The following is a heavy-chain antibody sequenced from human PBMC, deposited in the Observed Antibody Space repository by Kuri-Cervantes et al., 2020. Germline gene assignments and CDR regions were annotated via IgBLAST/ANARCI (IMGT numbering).Heavy chain of an antibody. D-gene: IGHD6-19*01. CDR3: AREVAVAGTKGNWFDP. CDR2: INPNSGGT. V-gene: IGHV1-2*02. J-gene: IGHJ5*02. CDR1: GYTFTGYY. Sequence: ASVKVSCKASGYTFTGYYMHWVRQAPGQGLEWMGWINPNSGGTNYAQKFQGRVTMTRDTSISTAYMELSRLRSDDTAVYYCAREVAVAGTKGNWFDPWGQGTRVTGAS.